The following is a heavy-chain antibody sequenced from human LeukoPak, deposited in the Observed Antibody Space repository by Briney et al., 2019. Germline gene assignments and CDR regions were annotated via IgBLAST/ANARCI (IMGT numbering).Heavy chain of an antibody. CDR1: GYSFTSYW. D-gene: IGHD3-10*01. CDR2: IYPGDSDT. J-gene: IGHJ2*01. V-gene: IGHV5-51*01. CDR3: ARVGYGFGEPWYFDL. Sequence: GESLKISCKGSGYSFTSYWIGWVRQMPGKGLEWMGIIYPGDSDTRYSPSFQGQVTISADKSISTAYLQWSSLKASDTAMYYCARVGYGFGEPWYFDLWGRGTLVTVSS.